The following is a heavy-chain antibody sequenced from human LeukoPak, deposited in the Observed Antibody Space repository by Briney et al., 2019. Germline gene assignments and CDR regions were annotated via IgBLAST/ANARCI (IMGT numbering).Heavy chain of an antibody. CDR2: ISGSGGST. CDR1: GFTFSSYA. D-gene: IGHD3-10*01. J-gene: IGHJ6*02. CDR3: AKDAVRGSGIESYYYYGVDV. V-gene: IGHV3-23*01. Sequence: GGSLRLSCAASGFTFSSYAMSWVRQAPGKGLEWVSAISGSGGSTYYADSVKGRFTISRDNSKNTLYLQMNSLRAEDTAVYYCAKDAVRGSGIESYYYYGVDVWGQGTTVTVSS.